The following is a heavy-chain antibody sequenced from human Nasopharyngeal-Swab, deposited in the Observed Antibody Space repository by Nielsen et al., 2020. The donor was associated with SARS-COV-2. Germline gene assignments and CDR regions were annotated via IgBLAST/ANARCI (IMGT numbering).Heavy chain of an antibody. J-gene: IGHJ3*02. CDR3: ARRAMIGPLGSFDI. CDR2: IYYSGST. Sequence: SETLSLTCTVSGGSISSGDYYWSWIRQPPGKGLEWIGYIYYSGSTYYNPSLKSRVTISVDTSKNQFSLKLSSVTAADTAVYYCARRAMIGPLGSFDIWGQGTMVTV. CDR1: GGSISSGDYY. D-gene: IGHD3-22*01. V-gene: IGHV4-30-4*01.